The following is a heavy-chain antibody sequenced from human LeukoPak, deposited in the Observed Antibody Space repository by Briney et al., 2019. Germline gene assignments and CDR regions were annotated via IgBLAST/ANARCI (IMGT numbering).Heavy chain of an antibody. CDR2: IRSKAYGGTT. CDR1: GFTFGDYA. CDR3: TRFGDTAPHFGY. V-gene: IGHV3-49*04. J-gene: IGHJ4*02. D-gene: IGHD4-17*01. Sequence: PGGSLRLSCTASGFTFGDYAMSWVRQAPGKGLEWVGFIRSKAYGGTTEYAASVKGRFTISRDDSKSIAYLQMNSLKTEDTAVYYCTRFGDTAPHFGYWGQGTLVTVSS.